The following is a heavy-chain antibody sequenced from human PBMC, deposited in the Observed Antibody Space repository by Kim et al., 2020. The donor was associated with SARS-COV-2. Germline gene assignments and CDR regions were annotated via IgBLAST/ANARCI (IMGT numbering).Heavy chain of an antibody. Sequence: GNTGYAQKFQGRVTMTRNTSISTAYMELSSLRSEDTAVYYCARSPRSDYWGQGTLVTVSS. V-gene: IGHV1-8*01. J-gene: IGHJ4*02. CDR3: ARSPRSDY. CDR2: GNT.